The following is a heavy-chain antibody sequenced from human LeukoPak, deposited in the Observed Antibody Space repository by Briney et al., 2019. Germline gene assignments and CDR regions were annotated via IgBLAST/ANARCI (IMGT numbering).Heavy chain of an antibody. J-gene: IGHJ4*02. D-gene: IGHD3-10*01. CDR3: ARDVRFGELLYD. CDR1: GFTFSSYA. CDR2: ISYDGSNK. V-gene: IGHV3-30*04. Sequence: SGRSLRLSCAASGFTFSSYAMHWVRQAPGKGLEWVAVISYDGSNKYYADSVKGRFTISRDNSKNTLCLQMNSLRAEDTAVYYCARDVRFGELLYDWGQGTLVTVSS.